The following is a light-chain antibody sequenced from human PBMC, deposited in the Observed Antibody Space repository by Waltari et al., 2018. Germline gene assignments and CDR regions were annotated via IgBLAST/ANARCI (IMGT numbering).Light chain of an antibody. CDR1: GSNLGAVAH. Sequence: QSVLTQPPSVSGAPGQRVSISCTGSGSNLGAVAHVHWYQQHPGKAPKLLIYGTSTRPPGVPDRFFGSQSGTSASLAITALQAEDEAEYYCQSYDTSLSVVFGGGTKLTVL. CDR3: QSYDTSLSVV. CDR2: GTS. V-gene: IGLV1-40*01. J-gene: IGLJ2*01.